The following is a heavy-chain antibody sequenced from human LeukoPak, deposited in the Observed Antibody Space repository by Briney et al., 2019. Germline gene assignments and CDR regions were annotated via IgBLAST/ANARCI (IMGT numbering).Heavy chain of an antibody. D-gene: IGHD2-2*01. CDR3: ARDCSSTSCRRMDY. Sequence: SVKVSCKASGGIFSNYAISWVRQAPGQGLEWMGGIIPIFGTANYAQKFQGRVTITADESTSTAYMELSSLRSEDTAVYYCARDCSSTSCRRMDYWGQGTLVTVSS. V-gene: IGHV1-69*13. CDR2: IIPIFGTA. J-gene: IGHJ4*02. CDR1: GGIFSNYA.